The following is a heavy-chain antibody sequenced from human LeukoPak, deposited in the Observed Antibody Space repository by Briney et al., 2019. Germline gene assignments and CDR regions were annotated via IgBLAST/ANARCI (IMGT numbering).Heavy chain of an antibody. J-gene: IGHJ4*02. CDR3: ARDEGPMLIFISYPDNDYYFDY. D-gene: IGHD3-16*01. V-gene: IGHV3-7*03. Sequence: PGGSLRLSCAASGFTFSSYWMSWVRQAPGKGLEWVANIKQDGSEKYYVDSVKGRFTISRDNAKNSLYLQMNSLRAEDTAVYYCARDEGPMLIFISYPDNDYYFDYWGQGTLVTVSS. CDR1: GFTFSSYW. CDR2: IKQDGSEK.